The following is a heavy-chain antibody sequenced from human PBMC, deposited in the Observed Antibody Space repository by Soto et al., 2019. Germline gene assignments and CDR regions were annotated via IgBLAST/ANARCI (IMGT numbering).Heavy chain of an antibody. Sequence: GGSLRLSCSASGFTFSTYIISWFRRAPGRGLEWVGFVRSKAYGGASEYAASVKGRFTISRDDTKSIAYLEVSSLYAEDTAVYYCSKARGGGNWYDGYFFDSWGQGT. CDR3: SKARGGGNWYDGYFFDS. V-gene: IGHV3-49*03. CDR2: VRSKAYGGAS. CDR1: GFTFSTYI. J-gene: IGHJ4*02. D-gene: IGHD6-13*01.